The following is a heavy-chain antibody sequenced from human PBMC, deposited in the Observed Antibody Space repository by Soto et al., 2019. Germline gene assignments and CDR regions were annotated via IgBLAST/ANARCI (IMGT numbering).Heavy chain of an antibody. D-gene: IGHD2-8*01. J-gene: IGHJ6*02. V-gene: IGHV1-3*01. CDR1: GYTFTSYA. Sequence: ASVKVSCKASGYTFTSYAMHWVRQAPGQRLEWMGWINAGNGNTKYSQKFQGRVTITRDTSASTAYMEVSSLRSEDTAVYYCASNGESYYYYGMDVWGQGTTVTVSS. CDR3: ASNGESYYYYGMDV. CDR2: INAGNGNT.